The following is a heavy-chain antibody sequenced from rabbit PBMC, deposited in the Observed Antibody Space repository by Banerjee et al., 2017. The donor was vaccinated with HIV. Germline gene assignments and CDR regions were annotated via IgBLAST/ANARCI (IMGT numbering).Heavy chain of an antibody. D-gene: IGHD1-1*01. J-gene: IGHJ4*01. V-gene: IGHV1S40*01. CDR3: ARDPYVTSADVIYFNL. CDR1: GFSFSRSYY. Sequence: QSLEESGGDLVKPGASLTLTCTASGFSFSRSYYMCWVRQAPGKGLEWIACIAAGSSGSTYYASWAKGRFTISKTSSTTVTLQMTSLTAADTATYFCARDPYVTSADVIYFNLWGPGTLVTDS. CDR2: IAAGSSGST.